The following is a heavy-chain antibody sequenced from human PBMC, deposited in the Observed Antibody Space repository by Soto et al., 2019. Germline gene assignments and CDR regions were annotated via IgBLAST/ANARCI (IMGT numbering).Heavy chain of an antibody. J-gene: IGHJ3*02. CDR2: ISGSGGST. V-gene: IGHV3-23*01. CDR1: GFTFSSYA. D-gene: IGHD2-2*01. CDR3: ARYHCSSTSCDAFDI. Sequence: PGGSLRLSCAASGFTFSSYAMSWVRQAPGKGLEWVSAISGSGGSTYYADSVKGRFTISRDNSKNTLYLQMNSLGAEDTAVYYCARYHCSSTSCDAFDIWGQGTMVTVSS.